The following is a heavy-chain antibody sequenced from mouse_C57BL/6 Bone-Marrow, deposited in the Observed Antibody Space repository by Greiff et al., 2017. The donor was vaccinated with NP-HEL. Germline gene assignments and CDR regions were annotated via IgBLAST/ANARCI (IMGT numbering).Heavy chain of an antibody. Sequence: QVQLQQPGAELVKPGASVKMSCTASGYTFTSYWITWVKQRPGQGLEWIGDIYPGSGSTNYNEKFKSKATLTVDTSSSTAYMQLSSLTSEDSAVYYCTRWDYGSSRSFLYYFDYWGQGTTLTVSS. CDR3: TRWDYGSSRSFLYYFDY. V-gene: IGHV1-55*01. CDR2: IYPGSGST. J-gene: IGHJ2*01. D-gene: IGHD1-1*01. CDR1: GYTFTSYW.